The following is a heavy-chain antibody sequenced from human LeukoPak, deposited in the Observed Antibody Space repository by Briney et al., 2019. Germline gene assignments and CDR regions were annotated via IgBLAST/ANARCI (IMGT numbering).Heavy chain of an antibody. V-gene: IGHV3-48*01. CDR3: ARKVRGVFLDY. J-gene: IGHJ4*02. D-gene: IGHD3-10*01. CDR1: GFTFSSYS. CDR2: ISSSSSTI. Sequence: GGSLRLSCAASGFTFSSYSMNWVRQAPGKGLEWVSYISSSSSTIYYADSVKGRFTISRDNAKNSLYLQMNSPRAEDTAVYYCARKVRGVFLDYWGQGTLVTVSS.